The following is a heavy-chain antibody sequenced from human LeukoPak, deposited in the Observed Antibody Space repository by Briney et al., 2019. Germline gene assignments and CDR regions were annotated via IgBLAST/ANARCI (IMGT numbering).Heavy chain of an antibody. CDR2: ISYDGSNK. J-gene: IGHJ4*02. Sequence: GRSLRLSCAASGFTFSSYAMHWVRQAPGKGLEWVAVISYDGSNKYYADSVKGRFTISRDNSKNTLYLQMNSLRAEDTAVYYCARDLLNDGEDYWGQGTLVTVS. CDR3: ARDLLNDGEDY. D-gene: IGHD3-10*01. V-gene: IGHV3-30-3*01. CDR1: GFTFSSYA.